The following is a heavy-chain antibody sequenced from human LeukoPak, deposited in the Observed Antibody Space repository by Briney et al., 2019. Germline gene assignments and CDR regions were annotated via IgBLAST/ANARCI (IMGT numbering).Heavy chain of an antibody. CDR1: GFIFSNAW. V-gene: IGHV3-30*03. J-gene: IGHJ4*02. CDR3: ARDRIVVVKIFDY. Sequence: GGSLRLSCAASGFIFSNAWMNWVRQAPGKGLEWVAVISYDGSNKYYADSVKGRFTISRDNSKNTLYLQMNSLRAEDTAVYYCARDRIVVVKIFDYWGQGTLVTVSS. D-gene: IGHD3-22*01. CDR2: ISYDGSNK.